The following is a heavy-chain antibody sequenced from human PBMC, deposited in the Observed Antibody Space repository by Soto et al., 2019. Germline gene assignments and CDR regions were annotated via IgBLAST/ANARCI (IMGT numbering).Heavy chain of an antibody. J-gene: IGHJ4*02. CDR2: IIPIFGTA. CDR3: ARVGRELLVFDY. Sequence: GASVKVSCKASGGTFSSYAISWVRQAPGQGLEWMGGIIPIFGTANYAQKFQGRVTITADESTSTAYMELSSLRSEDTAVYYCARVGRELLVFDYWGQGTLVTSPQ. V-gene: IGHV1-69*13. D-gene: IGHD1-7*01. CDR1: GGTFSSYA.